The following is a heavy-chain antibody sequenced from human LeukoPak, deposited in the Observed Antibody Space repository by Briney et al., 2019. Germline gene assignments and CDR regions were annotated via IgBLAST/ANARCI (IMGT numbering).Heavy chain of an antibody. V-gene: IGHV1-2*02. D-gene: IGHD2-2*01. CDR3: ARAGGVYQLSHNDAFDI. Sequence: ASVKVSCXASGYTFTGYYMHWVRQAPGQGLEWMGWINPNSGGTNYAQKFQGRVTMTRDTSISTAYMELSRLRSDDTAVYYCARAGGVYQLSHNDAFDIWGQGTMVTVSS. CDR2: INPNSGGT. CDR1: GYTFTGYY. J-gene: IGHJ3*02.